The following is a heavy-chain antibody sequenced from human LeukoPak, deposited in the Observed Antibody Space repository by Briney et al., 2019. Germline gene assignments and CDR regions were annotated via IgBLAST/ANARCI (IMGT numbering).Heavy chain of an antibody. D-gene: IGHD3-10*01. CDR1: GGSISSSSYY. J-gene: IGHJ5*02. Sequence: PSETLSLTCTVSGGSISSSSYYWGWIRQPPGKGLEWIGSIYYSGSTYYNPSLKSRVTISVDTSKNQFSLKLSSVTAADTAVYYCARAKQVLRGVPLRFRGWFDPWGQGTLVTVSS. V-gene: IGHV4-39*01. CDR3: ARAKQVLRGVPLRFRGWFDP. CDR2: IYYSGST.